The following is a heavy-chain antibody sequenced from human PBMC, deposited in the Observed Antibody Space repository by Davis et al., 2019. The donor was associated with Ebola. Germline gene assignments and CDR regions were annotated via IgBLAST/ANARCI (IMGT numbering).Heavy chain of an antibody. CDR2: INQDGSEQ. Sequence: GGPLRPPFAALGSPFSAYWMSRVRQAPGKGLEWVANINQDGSEQYYVDSVKGRFTISRDNAKNSLYLEMNSLRAEDTAVYYCAGEVAVANFDYWGQGTPVTVSS. CDR3: AGEVAVANFDY. J-gene: IGHJ4*02. CDR1: GSPFSAYW. V-gene: IGHV3-7*01. D-gene: IGHD6-19*01.